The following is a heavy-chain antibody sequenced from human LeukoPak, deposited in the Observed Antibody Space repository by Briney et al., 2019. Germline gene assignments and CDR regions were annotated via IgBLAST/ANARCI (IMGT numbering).Heavy chain of an antibody. CDR1: GFTFSSYD. V-gene: IGHV3-74*01. CDR2: IDRDGRST. J-gene: IGHJ5*02. D-gene: IGHD1-26*01. CDR3: ARDRGSTNWFDP. Sequence: PGGSLRLSCAASGFTFSSYDMHWVRQAPGKGLVWVSHIDRDGRSTNYAGSVKGRFTISRDNAGNTLFLQMNSLRVEDTAVYYCARDRGSTNWFDPWGQGTLVTVSS.